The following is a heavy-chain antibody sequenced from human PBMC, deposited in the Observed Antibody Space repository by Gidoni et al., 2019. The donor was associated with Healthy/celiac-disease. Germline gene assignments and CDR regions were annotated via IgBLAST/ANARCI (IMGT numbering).Heavy chain of an antibody. V-gene: IGHV3-9*01. CDR3: AKGEWELPDY. CDR1: GFSFDDYA. D-gene: IGHD1-26*01. Sequence: EVQLVESGGGLVQPGRSLRLSCAASGFSFDDYATHWVRQAPGKGLEWVSGISWNSGSIGYADSVKGRFTISRDNAKNSLYLQMNSLRIEDTALYYCAKGEWELPDYWGQGTLVTVSS. J-gene: IGHJ4*02. CDR2: ISWNSGSI.